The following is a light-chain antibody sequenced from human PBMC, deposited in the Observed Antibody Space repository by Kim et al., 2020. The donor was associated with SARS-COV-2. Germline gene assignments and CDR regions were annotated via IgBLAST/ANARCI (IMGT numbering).Light chain of an antibody. CDR1: QSVSSNN. J-gene: IGKJ2*01. CDR3: QQYGTSWYT. V-gene: IGKV3-20*01. CDR2: GAS. Sequence: LSPGQRATLSCRASQSVSSNNLAWYQQKPGQAPRLLIYGASTRATGIPDRVSGSGSGTDFTRTISRLEPEDSAMYYCQQYGTSWYTFGQGTKLEI.